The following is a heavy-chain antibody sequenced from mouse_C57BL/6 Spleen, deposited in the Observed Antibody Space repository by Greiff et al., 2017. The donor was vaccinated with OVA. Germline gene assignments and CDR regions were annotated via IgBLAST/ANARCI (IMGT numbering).Heavy chain of an antibody. D-gene: IGHD3-2*02. CDR3: ARDLLRGSQYYFDY. Sequence: QVQLQQSGPELVKPGASVKISCKASGYAFSSSWMNWVKQRPGKGLEWIGRIYPGDGDTNYNGKFKGKATLTADKSSSTAYMQLSSLTSEDSAVYFCARDLLRGSQYYFDYWGQGTTLTVSS. J-gene: IGHJ2*01. V-gene: IGHV1-82*01. CDR2: IYPGDGDT. CDR1: GYAFSSSW.